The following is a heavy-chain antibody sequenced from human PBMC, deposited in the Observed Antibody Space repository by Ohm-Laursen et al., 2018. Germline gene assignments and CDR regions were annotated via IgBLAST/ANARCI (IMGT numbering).Heavy chain of an antibody. J-gene: IGHJ4*02. CDR3: ARGPSGTATIG. Sequence: SLRLSCAASGFTVGNNYMSWVRQAPGKGLEWASFIYSGGSTYYADSVKGRFTISRDNSKNTLYLQMNSLRAEDTAVYYCARGPSGTATIGRGQGTLVTVSS. CDR1: GFTVGNNY. CDR2: IYSGGST. V-gene: IGHV3-66*01. D-gene: IGHD5-24*01.